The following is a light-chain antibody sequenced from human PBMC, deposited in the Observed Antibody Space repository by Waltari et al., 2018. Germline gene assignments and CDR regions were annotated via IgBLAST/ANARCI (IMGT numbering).Light chain of an antibody. J-gene: IGLJ3*02. CDR3: CSYAGTWV. V-gene: IGLV2-11*01. Sequence: RTHPRPVPGFPGNQFTFSCPGTGSDVVDYNLFSCYQQHPGNPPKLVIYDVTNRPAGVPDRFAGSRSGTSASLTVSGLQPEDEADYCCCSYAGTWVFGGGTKLTVL. CDR2: DVT. CDR1: GSDVVDYNL.